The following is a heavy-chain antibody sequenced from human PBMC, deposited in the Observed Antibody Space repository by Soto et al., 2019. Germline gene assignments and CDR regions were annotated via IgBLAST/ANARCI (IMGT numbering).Heavy chain of an antibody. Sequence: QIQLVQSGAEVKKPGASVKVSCKASGYTFPSYGISWVQQAPGHGLEWMGWISAYNGNTNYAQKLQGRVTMTTDTSTSTAYMELRSLRSDDTAVYYCARGRCSSTSCYARAFDIWGLGTMVTVSS. D-gene: IGHD2-2*01. J-gene: IGHJ3*02. CDR3: ARGRCSSTSCYARAFDI. V-gene: IGHV1-18*01. CDR2: ISAYNGNT. CDR1: GYTFPSYG.